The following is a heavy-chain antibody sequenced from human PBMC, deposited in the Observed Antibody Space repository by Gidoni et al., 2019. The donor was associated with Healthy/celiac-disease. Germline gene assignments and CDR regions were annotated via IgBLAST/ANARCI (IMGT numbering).Heavy chain of an antibody. CDR2: IYPGDSDN. D-gene: IGHD2-21*02. Sequence: EVQLVQSGAEVKKPGESLMISCKGSGYSVTSYWIGWVRQMPGKGLEWMGIIYPGDSDNRYSTSFQGQVTSSADKSISTAYRQWSSLKASDTAMYYCARHKGTEGCDHWGQGTLVTVSS. CDR3: ARHKGTEGCDH. V-gene: IGHV5-51*01. CDR1: GYSVTSYW. J-gene: IGHJ5*02.